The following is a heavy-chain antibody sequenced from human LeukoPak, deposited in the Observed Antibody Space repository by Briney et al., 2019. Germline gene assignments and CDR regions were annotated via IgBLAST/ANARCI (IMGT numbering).Heavy chain of an antibody. D-gene: IGHD2-2*01. J-gene: IGHJ4*02. CDR3: AKDDEVEPVSGSFDY. CDR2: IWYDGSNK. Sequence: GGSLRLSCAASGFTFSSYGMHWVRQAPGKGLEWVAVIWYDGSNKYYADSVKGRFTISRDNSKNTLYLQMNSLRAEDTAVYYCAKDDEVEPVSGSFDYWGQGTLVTVSS. V-gene: IGHV3-33*06. CDR1: GFTFSSYG.